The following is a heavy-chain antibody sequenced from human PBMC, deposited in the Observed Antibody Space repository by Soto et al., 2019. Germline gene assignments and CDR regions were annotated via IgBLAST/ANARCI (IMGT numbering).Heavy chain of an antibody. CDR3: ARDRGIAVAGTIP. CDR1: GGSFSGYY. V-gene: IGHV4-34*01. D-gene: IGHD6-19*01. J-gene: IGHJ5*02. CDR2: INHSGST. Sequence: QVQLQQWGAGLLKPSETLSLTCAVYGGSFSGYYWSWIRQPPGKGLEWIGEINHSGSTNYNPSLKSRVTISVDTSKNQFSLKLSSVTAADTAVYYCARDRGIAVAGTIPWGQGTLVTVS.